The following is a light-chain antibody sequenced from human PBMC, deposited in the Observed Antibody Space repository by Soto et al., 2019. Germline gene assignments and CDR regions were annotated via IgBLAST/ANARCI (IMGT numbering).Light chain of an antibody. CDR2: DAS. V-gene: IGKV3-11*01. J-gene: IGKJ4*01. CDR3: QRRDSRPLT. Sequence: EIVLTQSPATLSLSPGERATLSCRASQSVSRNLAWYQHKPGQAPRLLIYDASSRATGIPARFSGSGSGTDFTLPISSLEPEDFAVYYCQRRDSRPLTFGGGTKVEIK. CDR1: QSVSRN.